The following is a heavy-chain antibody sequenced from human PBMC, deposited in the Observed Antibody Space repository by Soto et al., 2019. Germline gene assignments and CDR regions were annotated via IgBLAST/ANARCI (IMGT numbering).Heavy chain of an antibody. CDR3: ARGLKGYSSSGDYYYYYGMDV. CDR1: EFTFSSYA. CDR2: ISYDGSNK. V-gene: IGHV3-30-3*01. J-gene: IGHJ6*02. D-gene: IGHD6-6*01. Sequence: GGSLRLSCAASEFTFSSYAMHWVRQAPGKGLEWVAVISYDGSNKYYADSVKGRFTISRDNSKNTLYLQMNSLRAEDTAVYYCARGLKGYSSSGDYYYYYGMDVWGQGTTVTVSS.